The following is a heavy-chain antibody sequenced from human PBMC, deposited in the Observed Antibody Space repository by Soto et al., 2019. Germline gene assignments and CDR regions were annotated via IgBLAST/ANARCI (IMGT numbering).Heavy chain of an antibody. J-gene: IGHJ3*02. CDR2: INHSGST. CDR3: ARVRRFGEQSKRRGVRNRFNFRAFDI. Sequence: SETLSLTCAVYGGSFSGYYWSWIRQPPGKGLEWIGEINHSGSTNYNPSLKSRVTISVDTSKNQFSLKLSSVTAADTAVYYCARVRRFGEQSKRRGVRNRFNFRAFDIWGQGTMVTVSS. D-gene: IGHD3-16*01. V-gene: IGHV4-34*01. CDR1: GGSFSGYY.